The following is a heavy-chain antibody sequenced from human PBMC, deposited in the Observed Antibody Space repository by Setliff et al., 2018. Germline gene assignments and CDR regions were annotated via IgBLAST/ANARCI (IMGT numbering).Heavy chain of an antibody. CDR3: ARHGLQFLEWLSAFDY. CDR2: IYSSGST. J-gene: IGHJ4*02. CDR1: GFTFSSYW. V-gene: IGHV4-4*07. D-gene: IGHD3-3*01. Sequence: GSLRLSCAASGFTFSSYWMSWIRQPAGKGLEWIGRIYSSGSTKYNPSLKSRVTISGDTSKNQFSLKLTSVTAADTAVYYCARHGLQFLEWLSAFDYWGQGTLVTVSS.